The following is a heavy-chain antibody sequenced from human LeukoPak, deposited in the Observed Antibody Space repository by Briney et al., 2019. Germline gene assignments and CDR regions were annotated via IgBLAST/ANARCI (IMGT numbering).Heavy chain of an antibody. Sequence: SQTLSLTCTVSGASISSGSYYWSWIRQPAGKGLEWIGRIYTSGSTNYNPSRKSRVTISVDTSKNQFSLKLSSVTAADTAVYYCASGSSGLIDYWGQGTLVTVSS. CDR1: GASISSGSYY. CDR3: ASGSSGLIDY. CDR2: IYTSGST. V-gene: IGHV4-61*02. J-gene: IGHJ4*02. D-gene: IGHD3-22*01.